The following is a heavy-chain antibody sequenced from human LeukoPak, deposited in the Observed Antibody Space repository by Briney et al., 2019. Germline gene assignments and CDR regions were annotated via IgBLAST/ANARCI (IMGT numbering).Heavy chain of an antibody. D-gene: IGHD3-22*01. CDR3: ASDTDYYDSSGYSPSPFDSFDY. J-gene: IGHJ4*02. V-gene: IGHV1-69*04. CDR2: IIPIRGIA. CDR1: GGTFSSYA. Sequence: SVKVSCKASGGTFSSYAISWVRQAPGQGLEWMGRIIPIRGIANYAQKFQGRVTITADKSTSTAYMELNSMRSEDTAVYYCASDTDYYDSSGYSPSPFDSFDYWGQGTLVTVSS.